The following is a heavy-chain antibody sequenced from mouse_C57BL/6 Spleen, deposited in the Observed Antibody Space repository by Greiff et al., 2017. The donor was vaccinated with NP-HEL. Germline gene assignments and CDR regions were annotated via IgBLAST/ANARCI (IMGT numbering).Heavy chain of an antibody. CDR2: IYPGSGST. V-gene: IGHV1-55*01. J-gene: IGHJ2*01. D-gene: IGHD3-2*02. CDR1: GYTFTSSW. CDR3: ARGQHRVRSFDD. Sequence: QVQLQQPGAELVKPGASVKMSCKASGYTFTSSWITWVKQRPGQGLEWIGDIYPGSGSTNYNEQFKSKATLTVDTTSSTAYMQLSSLTSEDSAVYYCARGQHRVRSFDDWGQGTTLTVSS.